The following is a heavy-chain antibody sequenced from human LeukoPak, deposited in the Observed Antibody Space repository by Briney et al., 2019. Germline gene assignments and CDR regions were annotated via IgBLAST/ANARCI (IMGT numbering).Heavy chain of an antibody. J-gene: IGHJ4*02. D-gene: IGHD2-2*01. V-gene: IGHV4-34*01. CDR1: GGSFSGYY. Sequence: SETLSLTCAVYGGSFSGYYWSWIRQPPGKGLEWIGGINHSGSTNYNPSLKSRVTISVDTSKNQFSLKLSSVTAADTAVYYCARGLPPVVRMYYFDYWGQGTLVTVSS. CDR3: ARGLPPVVRMYYFDY. CDR2: INHSGST.